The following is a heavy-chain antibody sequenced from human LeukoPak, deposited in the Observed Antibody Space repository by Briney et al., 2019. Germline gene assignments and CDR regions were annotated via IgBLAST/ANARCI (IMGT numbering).Heavy chain of an antibody. J-gene: IGHJ3*02. D-gene: IGHD3-16*02. CDR1: GFTFSSYG. Sequence: GGSLRLSCAASGFTFSSYGMHWVRQAPGKGLEWVAVIWYDGSNKYYADSVKGRFTISRDNSMNTLYLQMNSLRAEDTAVYYCASGFYDYIWGSYRNDAFDIWGQGTMVTVSS. CDR2: IWYDGSNK. V-gene: IGHV3-33*01. CDR3: ASGFYDYIWGSYRNDAFDI.